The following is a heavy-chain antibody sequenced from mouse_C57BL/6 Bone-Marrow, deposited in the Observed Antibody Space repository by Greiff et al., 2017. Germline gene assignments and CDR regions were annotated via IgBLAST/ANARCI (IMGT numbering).Heavy chain of an antibody. Sequence: VQLQQSGAELARPGASVKLSCKASGYTFTSYGISWVKQRTGQGLEWIGEIYPRSGNTYYNEKFKGKATLTADKSSSTAYMELRSLTSEDSAVYFCASTTYGKCAYWGQGTLVTVSA. CDR2: IYPRSGNT. CDR3: ASTTYGKCAY. J-gene: IGHJ3*01. D-gene: IGHD2-1*01. V-gene: IGHV1-81*01. CDR1: GYTFTSYG.